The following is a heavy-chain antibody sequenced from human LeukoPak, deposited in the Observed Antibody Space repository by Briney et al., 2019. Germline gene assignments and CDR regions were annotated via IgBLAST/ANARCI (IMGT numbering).Heavy chain of an antibody. D-gene: IGHD3-22*01. Sequence: PGGSLRLSCAASGFTFSSYEMNWVRQAPGKGLEWVSYISSSGSTIYYADSVKGRFTIPRDNAKNSLYLQMNSLRAEDTAVYYCARDRFATDSSGYYYHYYYYMDVWGKGTTVTVSS. CDR3: ARDRFATDSSGYYYHYYYYMDV. V-gene: IGHV3-48*03. J-gene: IGHJ6*03. CDR2: ISSSGSTI. CDR1: GFTFSSYE.